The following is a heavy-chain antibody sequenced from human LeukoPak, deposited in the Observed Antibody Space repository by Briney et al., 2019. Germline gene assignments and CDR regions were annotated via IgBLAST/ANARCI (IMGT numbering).Heavy chain of an antibody. CDR1: GFTFSNYA. J-gene: IGHJ5*02. V-gene: IGHV3-64*01. Sequence: GGSLRLSCAASGFTFSNYAMHWVRQAPGKGLEYVSAISGNGDSTYYANSVKGRFTISRDNSKNTLYLQMGSLRDEDMAVYYCARVVPAATTWFDPWGQGTLVTVSS. CDR2: ISGNGDST. D-gene: IGHD2-2*01. CDR3: ARVVPAATTWFDP.